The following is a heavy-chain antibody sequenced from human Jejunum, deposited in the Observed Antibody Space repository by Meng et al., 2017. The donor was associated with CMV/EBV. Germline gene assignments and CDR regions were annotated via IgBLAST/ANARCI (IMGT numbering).Heavy chain of an antibody. Sequence: GSISNSDNYWGWLRQPPGKGLEGIGSICHSGNTYHNPSLQSRVTISVDTSKNQFSLRLTSGTAADTAVYYCARDMGQQLVPVSFDYWGQGTLVTVSS. J-gene: IGHJ4*02. CDR1: GSISNSDNY. V-gene: IGHV4-39*07. D-gene: IGHD6-13*01. CDR3: ARDMGQQLVPVSFDY. CDR2: ICHSGNT.